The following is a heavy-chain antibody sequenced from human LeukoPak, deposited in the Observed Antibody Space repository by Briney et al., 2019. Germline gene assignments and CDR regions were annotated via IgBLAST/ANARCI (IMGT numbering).Heavy chain of an antibody. CDR3: AKEEWLLAVYFDY. J-gene: IGHJ4*02. CDR2: ISGSGDST. Sequence: GGSLRLSCAASGFPFSKYAMSWVRQAPGKGLEWVSTISGSGDSTYYADSVKGQFTISRDNSKNTLYLQMNSLRAEDTAVYYCAKEEWLLAVYFDYWGQGTLVTVSS. D-gene: IGHD3-3*01. V-gene: IGHV3-23*01. CDR1: GFPFSKYA.